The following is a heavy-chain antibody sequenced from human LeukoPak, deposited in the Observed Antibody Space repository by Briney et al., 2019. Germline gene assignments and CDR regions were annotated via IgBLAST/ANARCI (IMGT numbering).Heavy chain of an antibody. CDR3: ARQYYYGSGSYPDFDY. Sequence: SETLSLTCTVSGDSISSSSYYWGWIRQPPGKGLEWIASIYYSGGTYYNPSLKSRLTISVDTSNNQFSLTLSCVTAADTAVYYCARQYYYGSGSYPDFDYWGQGTLVTVSS. V-gene: IGHV4-39*01. CDR2: IYYSGGT. CDR1: GDSISSSSYY. D-gene: IGHD3-10*01. J-gene: IGHJ4*02.